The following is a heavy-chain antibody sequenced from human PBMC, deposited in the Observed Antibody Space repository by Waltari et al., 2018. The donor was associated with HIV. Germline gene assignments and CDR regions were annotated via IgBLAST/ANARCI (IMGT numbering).Heavy chain of an antibody. Sequence: EVKLVQSGGGLVQPGGCLRLSCTASGVTFRSPALSWVRQTPGKGLQWVSTISGSGSHTYYADSAKGRFTISRDNSENTLFLQMTRLRVEDTARYFCAKDFDTSGLPYVVIDSWGQGTLVTVSS. D-gene: IGHD3-22*01. V-gene: IGHV3-23*04. CDR3: AKDFDTSGLPYVVIDS. J-gene: IGHJ4*02. CDR2: ISGSGSHT. CDR1: GVTFRSPA.